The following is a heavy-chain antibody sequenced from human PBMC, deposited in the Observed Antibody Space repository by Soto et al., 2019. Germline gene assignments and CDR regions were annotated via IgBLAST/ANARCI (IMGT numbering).Heavy chain of an antibody. Sequence: GGSLRLSCAASGFTFSSYAMHWVRQAPGKGLEWVAVISYDGSNKYYADSVKGRFTISRDNSKNTLYLQMNSLRAEDTAVYYCARLNYYDSSGYYCASTPHDAFDIWGQGTMVTVSS. CDR3: ARLNYYDSSGYYCASTPHDAFDI. D-gene: IGHD3-22*01. CDR2: ISYDGSNK. CDR1: GFTFSSYA. V-gene: IGHV3-30*04. J-gene: IGHJ3*02.